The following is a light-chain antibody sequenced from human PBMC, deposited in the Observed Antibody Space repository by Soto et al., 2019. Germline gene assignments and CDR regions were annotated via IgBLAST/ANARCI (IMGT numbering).Light chain of an antibody. V-gene: IGKV3-11*01. CDR2: DAS. CDR3: QQRQSWPRT. J-gene: IGKJ1*01. Sequence: EIVLTQSPATLSLSPGERATLSCRASQSVGSYLAWYQQKPGRAPRLLIYDASNRGTGIPARFSGRGSGTDFTLTISSLEPEDFAVYYCQQRQSWPRTFGQGTKVDI. CDR1: QSVGSY.